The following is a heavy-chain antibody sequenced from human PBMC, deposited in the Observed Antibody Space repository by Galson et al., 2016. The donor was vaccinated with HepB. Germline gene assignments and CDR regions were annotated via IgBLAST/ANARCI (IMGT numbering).Heavy chain of an antibody. CDR2: TYYRSKWYN. Sequence: CAISGDSVSSNSAAWNWIRQSPSGGLEWLGRTYYRSKWYNDYAVSVKSRITINPDTSKNQFSLQLNSVTPEDTAVYYCASFVTSGYYGIDAWGQGTTVTVSS. CDR3: ASFVTSGYYGIDA. V-gene: IGHV6-1*01. D-gene: IGHD2-2*01. CDR1: GDSVSSNSAA. J-gene: IGHJ6*02.